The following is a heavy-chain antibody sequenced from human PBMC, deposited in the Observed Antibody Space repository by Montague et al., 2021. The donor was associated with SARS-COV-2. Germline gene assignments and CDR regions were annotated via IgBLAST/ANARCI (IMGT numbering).Heavy chain of an antibody. CDR3: ARDSPHFDFWIGNYGDKYYMDI. CDR1: GDSITSKTHY. CDR2: LLTSGAT. V-gene: IGHV4-61*02. Sequence: TLSLTCTVSGDSITSKTHYWDWVRQPAGKGLEWIGRLLTSGATNFNPSLKSRLTISRDTSKNEFYLKLSSVTAADTAVYYCARDSPHFDFWIGNYGDKYYMDIWGKGTTVTVS. D-gene: IGHD3-3*01. J-gene: IGHJ6*03.